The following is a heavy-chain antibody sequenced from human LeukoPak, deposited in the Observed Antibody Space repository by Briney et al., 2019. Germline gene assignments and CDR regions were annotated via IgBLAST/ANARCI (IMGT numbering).Heavy chain of an antibody. CDR2: ISGSGGST. V-gene: IGHV3-23*01. CDR1: GFTFNTYA. CDR3: AKSADYDILTGYYDY. J-gene: IGHJ4*02. Sequence: GGSLRLSCAASGFTFNTYAMSWVRQAPGKGLEWVSSISGSGGSTFYADSVKGRFTISRDNSKNTLYLQMNSLRAEDTAVYYCAKSADYDILTGYYDYWGQGTLVTVSS. D-gene: IGHD3-9*01.